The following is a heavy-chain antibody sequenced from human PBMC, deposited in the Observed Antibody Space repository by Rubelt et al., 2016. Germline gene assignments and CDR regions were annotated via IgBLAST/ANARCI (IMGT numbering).Heavy chain of an antibody. J-gene: IGHJ4*02. Sequence: GGSFSGYYWSWIRQPPGKGLEWIGEINHSGSTNYNPSLKSRVTISVDTSKNQFSLKLSSVTAADTAVYYCARGRRSGYFDFDYWGQGTLVTVSS. CDR2: INHSGST. V-gene: IGHV4-34*01. CDR3: ARGRRSGYFDFDY. D-gene: IGHD3-3*01. CDR1: GGSFSGYY.